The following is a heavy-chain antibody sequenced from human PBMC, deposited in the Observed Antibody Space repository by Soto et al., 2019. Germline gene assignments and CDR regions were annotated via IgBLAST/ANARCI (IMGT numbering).Heavy chain of an antibody. Sequence: VQLVESGGGLVQPGGSLRLSCAASGFTFSDYYMSWIRQAPGKGLEWVSYISSSSSYTNYADSVKGRFTISRDNAKNSLYLQMNSLRAEDTAVYYCARDKAYYYDSSGYRYWGQGTLVTVSS. CDR2: ISSSSSYT. J-gene: IGHJ4*02. D-gene: IGHD3-22*01. V-gene: IGHV3-11*06. CDR3: ARDKAYYYDSSGYRY. CDR1: GFTFSDYY.